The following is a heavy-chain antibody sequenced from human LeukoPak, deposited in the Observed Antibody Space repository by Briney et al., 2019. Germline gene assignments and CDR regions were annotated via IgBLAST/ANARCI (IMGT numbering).Heavy chain of an antibody. Sequence: GGSLRLSCAASGFNFNSYWMSWVRQAPGKGLECVANIKQDGSEIYFVDSVKGRFTISRDNAKSSLYLQMNSLRGEDTAVYYCARGRGYSYGYWIYWGQGTLVTVSS. J-gene: IGHJ4*02. CDR3: ARGRGYSYGYWIY. V-gene: IGHV3-7*02. D-gene: IGHD5-18*01. CDR1: GFNFNSYW. CDR2: IKQDGSEI.